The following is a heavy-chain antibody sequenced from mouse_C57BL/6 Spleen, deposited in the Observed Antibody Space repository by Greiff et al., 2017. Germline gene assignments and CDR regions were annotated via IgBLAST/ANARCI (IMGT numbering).Heavy chain of an antibody. CDR3: ARIRDGAVVAYYFDY. D-gene: IGHD1-1*01. CDR2: IWWDDDK. J-gene: IGHJ2*01. V-gene: IGHV8-8*01. Sequence: QVTLKECGPGILQPSQTLSLTCSFSGFSLSTFGMGVGWIRQPSGKGLEWLAHIWWDDDKYYNPALKSRLTISKDTSKNQVFLKSAKVDTADTATYYCARIRDGAVVAYYFDYWGQGTTLTVSS. CDR1: GFSLSTFGMG.